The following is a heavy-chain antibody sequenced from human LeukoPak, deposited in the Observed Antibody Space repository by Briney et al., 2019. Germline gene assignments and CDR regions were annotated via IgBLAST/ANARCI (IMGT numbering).Heavy chain of an antibody. CDR3: ARGVSYGSGSYYYYYYYYYMDV. J-gene: IGHJ6*03. CDR2: IYYSGST. D-gene: IGHD3-10*01. Sequence: PSETLSLTCTVSGGSISSSSYYWGWIRQPPGKGLEWIGSIYYSGSTYYNPSLKSRVTISVDTSKNQFSLKLSSVTAADTAVYYCARGVSYGSGSYYYYYYYYYMDVWGKGTTVTVSS. CDR1: GGSISSSSYY. V-gene: IGHV4-39*01.